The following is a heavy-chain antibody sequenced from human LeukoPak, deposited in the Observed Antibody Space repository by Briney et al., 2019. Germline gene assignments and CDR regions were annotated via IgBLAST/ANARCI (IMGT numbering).Heavy chain of an antibody. J-gene: IGHJ4*02. CDR2: IWYDGSNK. CDR3: ARDAGYCSSTSCYSRNFDS. Sequence: GGSLRLSCAAPGFTFSSYGMHWVRQAPGKGLEWVVVIWYDGSNKYYADSVKGRFTISRDNSKNTLYLQMNSLRAEDTAVYYCARDAGYCSSTSCYSRNFDSWGQGTLVTVSS. CDR1: GFTFSSYG. D-gene: IGHD2-2*01. V-gene: IGHV3-33*01.